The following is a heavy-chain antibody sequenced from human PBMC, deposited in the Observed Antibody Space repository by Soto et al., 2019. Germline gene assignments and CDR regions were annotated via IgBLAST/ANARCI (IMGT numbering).Heavy chain of an antibody. CDR2: IYYSGST. CDR1: GGSISSGGYC. Sequence: PSETLSLTCTVSGGSISSGGYCWSWIRQHPGKGLEWIGYIYYSGSTYYNPSLKSRVTISVDTSKNQFSLKLSSVTAADTAVYYCAREGRRDGYNSAFDIWGQGTMVTVSS. V-gene: IGHV4-31*03. CDR3: AREGRRDGYNSAFDI. J-gene: IGHJ3*02. D-gene: IGHD5-12*01.